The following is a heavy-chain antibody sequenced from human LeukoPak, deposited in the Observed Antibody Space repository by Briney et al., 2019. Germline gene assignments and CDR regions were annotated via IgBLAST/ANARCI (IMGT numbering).Heavy chain of an antibody. CDR3: ATQNYYDSSGSTN. CDR2: INHIGST. CDR1: GGSFSGYY. D-gene: IGHD3-22*01. Sequence: SETLSLTCAVYGGSFSGYYWSWIRQPPGKWLEWIGEINHIGSTNYNPSLKSRVTISVDMSKTQFSLKLSSVTAADTAVYYCATQNYYDSSGSTNWGQGTLVTVSS. V-gene: IGHV4-34*01. J-gene: IGHJ4*02.